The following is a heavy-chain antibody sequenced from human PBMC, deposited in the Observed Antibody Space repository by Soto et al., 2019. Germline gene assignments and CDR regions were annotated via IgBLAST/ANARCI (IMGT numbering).Heavy chain of an antibody. Sequence: GGSLRLSCAASGFTFSSYAMSWVRQAPGKXLEWVSAISGSGGSTYYADSVKGRFTISRDNSKNTLYLQMNSLRAEDTAVYYCAKASIAAAGPLYYYYYYRMDVWGQGTTVTVSS. CDR3: AKASIAAAGPLYYYYYYRMDV. CDR2: ISGSGGST. D-gene: IGHD6-13*01. CDR1: GFTFSSYA. J-gene: IGHJ6*02. V-gene: IGHV3-23*01.